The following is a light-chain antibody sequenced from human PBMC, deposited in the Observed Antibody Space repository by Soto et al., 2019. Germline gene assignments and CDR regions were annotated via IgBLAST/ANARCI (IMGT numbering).Light chain of an antibody. CDR3: QQYDNSPMT. V-gene: IGKV3-20*01. Sequence: IVVMQPPSTLSSSTGVRCILSCRASQSVSRSYLAWYQQKPGQAPRLLIYGVSRRATGTPDRFSGSGSGTDFTLTISGLDPEDFAVYYCQQYDNSPMTFGQGTRRENK. CDR2: GVS. J-gene: IGKJ5*01. CDR1: QSVSRSY.